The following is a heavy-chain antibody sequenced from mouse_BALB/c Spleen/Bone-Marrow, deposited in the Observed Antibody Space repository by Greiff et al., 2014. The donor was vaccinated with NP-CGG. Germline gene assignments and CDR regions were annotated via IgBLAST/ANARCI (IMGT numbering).Heavy chain of an antibody. D-gene: IGHD2-3*01. J-gene: IGHJ3*01. CDR2: IDPANGNT. CDR3: ARSGDGPFAY. V-gene: IGHV14-3*02. CDR1: GFNIKDTY. Sequence: VQLQQSGAELVKPGASVKLSCTASGFNIKDTYIHWMKQRPEQGLEWIGRIDPANGNTKYGPKFQGRATVTTDTSSNTASLQLSNLTSEDTAVYYCARSGDGPFAYWGQGTLVTVSA.